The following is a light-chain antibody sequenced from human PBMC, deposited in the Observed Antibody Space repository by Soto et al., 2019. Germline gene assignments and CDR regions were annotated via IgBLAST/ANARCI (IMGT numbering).Light chain of an antibody. V-gene: IGLV2-14*03. CDR2: DVS. J-gene: IGLJ2*01. CDR1: SCDVGGYNY. CDR3: SSYASRSTRV. Sequence: QSALTQPASVSGSPGQSVTISCTGTSCDVGGYNYVSCYQHHAGKAPQLMIYDVSNRPSGVYHRFSGSKSGNTAPVTSSGHPDDDDDDYYGSSYASRSTRVFGGGTKLTVL.